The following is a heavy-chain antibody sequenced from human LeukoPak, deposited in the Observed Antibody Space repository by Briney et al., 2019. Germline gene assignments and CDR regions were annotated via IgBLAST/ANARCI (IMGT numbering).Heavy chain of an antibody. CDR2: ISYDGSNK. J-gene: IGHJ4*02. Sequence: GGSLRLSCAASGFTFSSYAMHWVRQAPGKGLEWVAVISYDGSNKYYADSVKGRFTISRDNAKNSLYLQMNSLRAEDTAVYYCARDSGWAIWGQGTLVTVSS. V-gene: IGHV3-30-3*01. CDR1: GFTFSSYA. D-gene: IGHD6-19*01. CDR3: ARDSGWAI.